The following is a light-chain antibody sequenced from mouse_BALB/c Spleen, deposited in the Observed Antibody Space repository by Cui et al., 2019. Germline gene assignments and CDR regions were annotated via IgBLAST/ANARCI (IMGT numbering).Light chain of an antibody. V-gene: IGKV6-23*01. CDR1: KDVGNA. Sequence: DIVMTESHKFMSTSVGERLSNTCKDSKDVGNAVAWYQQKPGESPKPQIYWASTQHTGVPDRLTGSGSGTDFTLTISNVQSEDLADYFCQAKSSYPLTFGAGTKLELK. CDR2: WAS. J-gene: IGKJ5*01. CDR3: QAKSSYPLT.